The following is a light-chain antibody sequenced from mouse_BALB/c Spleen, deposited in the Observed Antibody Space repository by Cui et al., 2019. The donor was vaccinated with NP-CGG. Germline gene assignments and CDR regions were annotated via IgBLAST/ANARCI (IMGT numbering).Light chain of an antibody. Sequence: QAVVTQESALTTSPGETVTLTCRSSTGAVTTSNYANWVQEKPDHLFTGLIGGTHNRAPGVPDRFSGSLIGDKAVLTITGAQTEDEAIYFCALWYSNHWVFGGGTKLTVL. CDR3: ALWYSNHWV. J-gene: IGLJ1*01. CDR2: GTH. V-gene: IGLV1*01. CDR1: TGAVTTSNY.